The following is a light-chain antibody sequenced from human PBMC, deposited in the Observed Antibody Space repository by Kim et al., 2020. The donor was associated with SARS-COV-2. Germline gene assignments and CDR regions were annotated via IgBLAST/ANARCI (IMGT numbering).Light chain of an antibody. Sequence: EIVLTQSPGTLSLSPGERVTLSCRASQSVSSSYLAWYQQKPGQAPRLLIHVASSRATGIPDRFSGSGSGTDFTLTISRVEPEDFAVYYCHQYGSSPWTFGQGTKVDIK. V-gene: IGKV3-20*01. CDR2: VAS. CDR3: HQYGSSPWT. CDR1: QSVSSSY. J-gene: IGKJ1*01.